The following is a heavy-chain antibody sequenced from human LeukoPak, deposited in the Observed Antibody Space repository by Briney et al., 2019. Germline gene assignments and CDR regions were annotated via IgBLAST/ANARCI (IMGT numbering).Heavy chain of an antibody. Sequence: SETLSLTCTASGVYISSGGYYWSWVRQHPGKGLEWIGYFHYSGSTYYNPSLKSRLTISVDTSKNQFSLKLSSVTAADTAIYYCARDARRGRSYYPSAFDMWGQGTMVTVTS. J-gene: IGHJ3*02. D-gene: IGHD5-18*01. CDR3: ARDARRGRSYYPSAFDM. CDR2: FHYSGST. V-gene: IGHV4-31*03. CDR1: GVYISSGGYY.